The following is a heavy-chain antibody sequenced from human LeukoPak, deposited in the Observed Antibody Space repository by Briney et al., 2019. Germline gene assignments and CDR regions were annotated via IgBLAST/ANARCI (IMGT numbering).Heavy chain of an antibody. CDR1: GGAFSSYA. V-gene: IGHV1-69*05. CDR2: IIPIFGTA. J-gene: IGHJ5*02. D-gene: IGHD3-3*01. Sequence: ASVKVSCKASGGAFSSYAISWVRQAPGQGLEWMGGIIPIFGTANYAQKFQGRVTITTDESTSTAYMELRRLRSEDTAGYYCARGPGGYYDFWSGTNWFDHWGQGTLVTVSS. CDR3: ARGPGGYYDFWSGTNWFDH.